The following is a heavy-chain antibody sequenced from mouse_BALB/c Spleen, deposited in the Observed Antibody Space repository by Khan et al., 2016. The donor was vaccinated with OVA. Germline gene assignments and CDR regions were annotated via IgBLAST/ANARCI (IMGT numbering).Heavy chain of an antibody. V-gene: IGHV1S136*01. CDR2: INPYNDGT. CDR1: GYTFTNYI. D-gene: IGHD1-1*01. J-gene: IGHJ3*01. Sequence: VQLQQPGPELVKPGASVKMSCRASGYTFTNYIIHWVKQTPGQGLEWIGYINPYNDGTTYNEKFKGKATLTSDKSSITAYMQLSGLTSEDSAVYYCARDYGSSFWFAYWGQGTLVTVSA. CDR3: ARDYGSSFWFAY.